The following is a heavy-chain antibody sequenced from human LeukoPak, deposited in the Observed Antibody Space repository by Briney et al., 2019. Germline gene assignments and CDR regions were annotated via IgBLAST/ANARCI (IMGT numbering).Heavy chain of an antibody. CDR1: GXSISSYY. Sequence: SETLSLTCTVSGXSISSYYWSWIRQPPGKGLEWIGYMHYSGRTNYNPSLKSRATISIDTSKNQFSLKLSSVAAADTAVYYCARFAYCSSTSCGGYYYYGVDVWGQGTTVTVSS. CDR2: MHYSGRT. D-gene: IGHD2-2*01. CDR3: ARFAYCSSTSCGGYYYYGVDV. J-gene: IGHJ6*02. V-gene: IGHV4-59*01.